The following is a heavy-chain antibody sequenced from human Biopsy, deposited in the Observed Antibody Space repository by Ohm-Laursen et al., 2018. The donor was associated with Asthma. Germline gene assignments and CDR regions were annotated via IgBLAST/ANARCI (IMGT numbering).Heavy chain of an antibody. CDR3: ARTYSDFLTGQVNDAFDI. Sequence: GASVKVSCKASGYTFTSYAMHWVRQAPGQRLEWMGWINAGNGHTKYSQKFQGRVTMTRDTSASTAYMELSSLRSEDTAVYYCARTYSDFLTGQVNDAFDIWGQGTMVTVSS. J-gene: IGHJ3*02. CDR2: INAGNGHT. CDR1: GYTFTSYA. V-gene: IGHV1-3*01. D-gene: IGHD3-9*01.